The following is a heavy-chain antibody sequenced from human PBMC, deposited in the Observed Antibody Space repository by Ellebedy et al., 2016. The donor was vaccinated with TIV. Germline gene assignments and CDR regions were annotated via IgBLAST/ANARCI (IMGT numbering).Heavy chain of an antibody. CDR1: GFTFRSYA. D-gene: IGHD6-19*01. CDR2: IRDSGGDT. V-gene: IGHV3-23*01. J-gene: IGHJ4*02. CDR3: AKDSGLSGWYFAN. Sequence: GESLKISCAASGFTFRSYAMGWVRQAPGKGLEWISVIRDSGGDTYYAAPLKGRFTTSRDNSNDMVYLQINSLRPDDTAVYYCAKDSGLSGWYFANWGQGTLVTVSS.